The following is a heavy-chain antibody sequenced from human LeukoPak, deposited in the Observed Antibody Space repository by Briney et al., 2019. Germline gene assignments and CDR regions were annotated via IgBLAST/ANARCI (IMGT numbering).Heavy chain of an antibody. Sequence: PGGSLRLSCAASGFTFSSYGMHWVRQAPGKGLEWVAVISYDGSNKYYADSVKGRFTISRDNSKNTLYLQMNSLRAEDTAVYYCVKDHVGDYVDYWGQGTLVTVSS. J-gene: IGHJ4*02. CDR2: ISYDGSNK. CDR3: VKDHVGDYVDY. CDR1: GFTFSSYG. V-gene: IGHV3-30*18. D-gene: IGHD4-17*01.